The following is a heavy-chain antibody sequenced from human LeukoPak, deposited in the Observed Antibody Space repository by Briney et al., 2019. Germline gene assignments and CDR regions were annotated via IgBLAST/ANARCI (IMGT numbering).Heavy chain of an antibody. CDR1: GFTFRSYG. CDR2: IWYDGSQK. Sequence: GGSLRLSCEGSGFTFRSYGLHWVRQAPGKGLEWVAVIWYDGSQKYHADSVKGRFTISRDNSRNMVYLQMDSVRAEDTALYYCARWGTSSVDYWGQGTRVTVSS. D-gene: IGHD6-6*01. J-gene: IGHJ4*02. V-gene: IGHV3-33*01. CDR3: ARWGTSSVDY.